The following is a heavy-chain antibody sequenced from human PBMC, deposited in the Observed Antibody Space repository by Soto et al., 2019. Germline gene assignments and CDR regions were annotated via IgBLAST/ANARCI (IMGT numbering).Heavy chain of an antibody. Sequence: QLQLQESGSGLVKPSQTLSLTCAVSGGSINTATHSWSWIRQPPGKGLEWIGYIYHSGSTYYNPSGKSGAHISIDKSNNQFALRLSSVTAADTAVYYGARGGGVTTTGDDYWGQGILVTVSS. CDR2: IYHSGST. J-gene: IGHJ4*02. D-gene: IGHD4-4*01. V-gene: IGHV4-30-2*01. CDR1: GGSINTATHS. CDR3: ARGGGVTTTGDDY.